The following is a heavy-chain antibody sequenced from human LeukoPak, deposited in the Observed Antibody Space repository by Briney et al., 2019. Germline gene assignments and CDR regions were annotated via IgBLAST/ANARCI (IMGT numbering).Heavy chain of an antibody. CDR1: GGSISSGGYY. V-gene: IGHV4-31*03. CDR3: AREDSTSSAWYYYFMDV. J-gene: IGHJ6*03. Sequence: SETPSLTCTVSGGSISSGGYYWSWIRQHPGKGLEWIGHIYNSGSTHYNPSLKSRVTISVDTSKNQFSLKLSSVTAADTAVYYCAREDSTSSAWYYYFMDVWGKGTTVTVSS. CDR2: IYNSGST. D-gene: IGHD6-6*01.